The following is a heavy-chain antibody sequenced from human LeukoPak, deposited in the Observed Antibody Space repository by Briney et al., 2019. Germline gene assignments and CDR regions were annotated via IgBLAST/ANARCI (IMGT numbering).Heavy chain of an antibody. CDR1: GASITSGGYY. CDR3: ARDEGFGSYYDSSGYNAFDI. J-gene: IGHJ3*02. V-gene: IGHV4-30-4*01. Sequence: SETLSLTCAVSGASITSGGYYWSWIRQHPGKDLEWIGHRYYSGTTHYNPSLKSRVTISVDTSKNQFSLKLSSVTAADTAVYYCARDEGFGSYYDSSGYNAFDIWGQGTMVTVSS. D-gene: IGHD3-22*01. CDR2: RYYSGTT.